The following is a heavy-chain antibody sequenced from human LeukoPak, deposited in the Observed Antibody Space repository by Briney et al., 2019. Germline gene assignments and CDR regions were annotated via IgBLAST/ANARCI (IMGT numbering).Heavy chain of an antibody. V-gene: IGHV5-10-1*01. CDR3: ARQAPGSGWYDY. CDR1: GYSFTSYW. J-gene: IGHJ4*02. D-gene: IGHD6-19*01. Sequence: GESLKISCKGSGYSFTSYWISWVRQTPGKGLEWMGSIDPTDSYTNYSPSFQGHVTISADKSISTAYLQWSSLKASDTAMYYCARQAPGSGWYDYWGQGTLVTVSS. CDR2: IDPTDSYT.